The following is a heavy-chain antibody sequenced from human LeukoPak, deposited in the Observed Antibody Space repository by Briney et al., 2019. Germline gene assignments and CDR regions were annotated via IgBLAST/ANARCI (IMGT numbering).Heavy chain of an antibody. CDR1: GGSISSGGHY. V-gene: IGHV4-61*02. J-gene: IGHJ4*02. D-gene: IGHD2-15*01. CDR3: ARALNPLPGTYYFDY. Sequence: SQTLSLTCTVSGGSISSGGHYWTWIRQPAGKGLEWIGRIYISGSTDYSPSLKSRVTMSVDTSQNQFSLRLSSVTAADTAVYYCARALNPLPGTYYFDYWGQGTLVTVSS. CDR2: IYISGST.